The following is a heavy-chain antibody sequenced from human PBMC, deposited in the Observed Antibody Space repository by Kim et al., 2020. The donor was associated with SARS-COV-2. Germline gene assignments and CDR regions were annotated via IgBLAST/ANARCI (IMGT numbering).Heavy chain of an antibody. D-gene: IGHD2-2*01. J-gene: IGHJ4*02. Sequence: GGSLRLSCAASGFTFSDYSMSWVRQAPGKGPEWVAYISSSSSYTNYADSVKGRFTISRDNSKNSLYLQMNSLRAEDTAVYYCARGSPYYYCSSTACYAGDYWGQGTLVTVSS. CDR2: ISSSSSYT. CDR3: ARGSPYYYCSSTACYAGDY. CDR1: GFTFSDYS. V-gene: IGHV3-11*05.